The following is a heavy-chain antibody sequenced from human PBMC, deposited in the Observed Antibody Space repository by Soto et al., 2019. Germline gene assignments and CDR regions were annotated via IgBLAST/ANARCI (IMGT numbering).Heavy chain of an antibody. CDR1: GYTFTSYD. CDR3: ARGPPYYDILTGYQNWFDP. D-gene: IGHD3-9*01. V-gene: IGHV1-8*01. CDR2: MNPNSGNT. J-gene: IGHJ5*02. Sequence: ASVKVSCKASGYTFTSYDINWVRQATGQWLEWMGWMNPNSGNTGYAQKFQGRVTMTRNTSISTAYMELSSLRSEDTAVYYCARGPPYYDILTGYQNWFDPWGQGTLVTVS.